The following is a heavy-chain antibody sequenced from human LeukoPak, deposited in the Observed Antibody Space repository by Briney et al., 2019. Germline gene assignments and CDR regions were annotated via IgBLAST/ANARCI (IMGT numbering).Heavy chain of an antibody. CDR2: MNPNSGNT. CDR1: GYTFTSYD. Sequence: GASVKVSCKASGYTFTSYDINWVRQATGQGLEWMGWMNPNSGNTGYAQKFQGRVTMTRNTSISTAYMELSGLRSEDTAVYYCARGRVLLWFGELLSGKPFDIWGQGTMVTVSS. D-gene: IGHD3-10*01. V-gene: IGHV1-8*01. CDR3: ARGRVLLWFGELLSGKPFDI. J-gene: IGHJ3*02.